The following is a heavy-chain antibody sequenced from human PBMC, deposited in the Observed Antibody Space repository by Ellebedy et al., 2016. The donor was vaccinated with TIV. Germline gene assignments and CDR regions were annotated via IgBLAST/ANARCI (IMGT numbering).Heavy chain of an antibody. CDR3: ARRITGTYGDDALDI. Sequence: GESLKISCAASGFTVSYTYMSWVRQAPGKGLEWVSVIHTGGDTYYADSVKGRFTISSDSSKNTLYLQLNSLRAEATAVYYCARRITGTYGDDALDIWGQGTMVTVPS. J-gene: IGHJ3*02. V-gene: IGHV3-53*01. CDR2: IHTGGDT. CDR1: GFTVSYTY. D-gene: IGHD1-20*01.